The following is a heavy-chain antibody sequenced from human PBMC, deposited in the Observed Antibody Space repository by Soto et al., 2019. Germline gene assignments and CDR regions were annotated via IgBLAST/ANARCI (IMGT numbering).Heavy chain of an antibody. D-gene: IGHD2-2*02. V-gene: IGHV4-31*03. J-gene: IGHJ4*02. CDR2: IYHSGNT. CDR3: ARARFQVLYGKPYFDS. Sequence: TLSLTCTVSGGSITTGGSYWSWIRQHPGKGLEWIGNIYHSGNTYYNPSLKSRLTISVDTSKNHFSLLVDSVTAADTAVYYCARARFQVLYGKPYFDSWGQGTLVTVPS. CDR1: GGSITTGGSY.